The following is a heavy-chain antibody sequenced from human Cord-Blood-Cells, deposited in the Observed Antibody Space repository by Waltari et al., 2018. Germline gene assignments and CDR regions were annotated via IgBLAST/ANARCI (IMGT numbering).Heavy chain of an antibody. V-gene: IGHV1-69*01. Sequence: QVKLVQSGAEVKKLGSSVKVSCQASGGTFSSYDISWVRQAPGQGLEWMGGIIPIFGTANYAQKFQGRVTITADESTSTAYMELSSLRSEDTAVYYCAREGYIVGASLFDYWGQGTLVTVSS. CDR1: GGTFSSYD. D-gene: IGHD1-26*01. CDR3: AREGYIVGASLFDY. J-gene: IGHJ4*02. CDR2: IIPIFGTA.